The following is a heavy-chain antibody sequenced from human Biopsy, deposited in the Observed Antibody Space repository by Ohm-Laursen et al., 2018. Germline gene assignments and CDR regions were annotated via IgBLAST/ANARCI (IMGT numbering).Heavy chain of an antibody. Sequence: SLRLSCAASGFTFSSYAMTWFRQAPGEGLEWVSSISSRSSDIYYADSVKGRFTISRDNAKNSLFLHMNSLRAEDTAVYYCARSVGIMAAPIDYWGQGTLVTVSS. CDR2: ISSRSSDI. V-gene: IGHV3-21*01. D-gene: IGHD3-16*01. CDR1: GFTFSSYA. J-gene: IGHJ4*02. CDR3: ARSVGIMAAPIDY.